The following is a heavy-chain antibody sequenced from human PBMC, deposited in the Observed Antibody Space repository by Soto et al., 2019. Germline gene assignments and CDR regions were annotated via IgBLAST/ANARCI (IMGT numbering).Heavy chain of an antibody. CDR3: AREVSDWSGSYYFDY. D-gene: IGHD3-9*01. J-gene: IGHJ4*02. CDR1: GFTFSSYW. CDR2: INSDGSST. V-gene: IGHV3-74*01. Sequence: PGGSLRLSCAASGFTFSSYWMHWVRQAPGKGLVWVSRINSDGSSTSYADSVKGRFTISRDNAKNTLYLQMNSLRAEDTAVYYCAREVSDWSGSYYFDYWGQGTLVTVSS.